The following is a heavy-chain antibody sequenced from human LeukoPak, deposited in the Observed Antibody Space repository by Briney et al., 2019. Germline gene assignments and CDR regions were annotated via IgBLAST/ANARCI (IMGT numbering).Heavy chain of an antibody. CDR1: GGSFNTYF. D-gene: IGHD5-18*01. J-gene: IGHJ4*02. CDR2: INQSGST. Sequence: SETLSLTCAVYGGSFNTYFWNWIRQPPGKGLEWIGEINQSGSTNYNPSLKSRVTMSIDTSKNQFSLKLSSVTAADTAVYYCARGGAILGYSYGYFDYWGQGTLVTVSS. CDR3: ARGGAILGYSYGYFDY. V-gene: IGHV4-34*01.